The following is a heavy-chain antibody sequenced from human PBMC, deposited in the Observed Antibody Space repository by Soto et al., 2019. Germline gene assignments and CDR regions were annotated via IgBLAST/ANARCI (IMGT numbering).Heavy chain of an antibody. D-gene: IGHD3-22*01. V-gene: IGHV4-59*08. CDR1: GGSISSYY. J-gene: IGHJ3*02. CDR2: IYNSGRT. CDR3: ARRGTMTSEAFDI. Sequence: QVQLQESGPGLVKPSETLSLTCTVSGGSISSYYWTWIRQPPGKGLEWIGYIYNSGRTNYNPSLKSRVTISVDTSKNQCSRKVSSVTAADMAVYYCARRGTMTSEAFDIWGQGTMVTVSS.